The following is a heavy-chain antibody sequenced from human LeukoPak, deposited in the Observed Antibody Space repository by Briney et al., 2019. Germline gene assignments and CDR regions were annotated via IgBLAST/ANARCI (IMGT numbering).Heavy chain of an antibody. CDR1: GVSISIYY. CDR2: IYDSDART. Sequence: SETLSLTCTVSGVSISIYYWTCIRQPPGKGLEWIGYIYIYDSDARTNYNPSLRSRVTMSLDMSNNHLSLRVSSVTVADTAVYYGAREDGLNWFDPWGQGTLVTVSS. V-gene: IGHV4-4*08. D-gene: IGHD4-17*01. CDR3: AREDGLNWFDP. J-gene: IGHJ5*02.